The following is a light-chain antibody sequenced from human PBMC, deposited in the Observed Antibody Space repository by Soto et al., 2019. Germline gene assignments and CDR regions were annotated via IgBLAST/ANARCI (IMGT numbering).Light chain of an antibody. J-gene: IGLJ1*01. V-gene: IGLV1-40*01. CDR2: GNN. Sequence: QLVLTQPPSVSGAPGQRVTVSCTGSSSNIGAGYDVHWYQHLPGTAPKLLIYGNNNRPSGVPDRFSGSKSGTSASLAITGLQAEDEADYYCHSYDSSLSGFVFGTGTKLTVL. CDR1: SSNIGAGYD. CDR3: HSYDSSLSGFV.